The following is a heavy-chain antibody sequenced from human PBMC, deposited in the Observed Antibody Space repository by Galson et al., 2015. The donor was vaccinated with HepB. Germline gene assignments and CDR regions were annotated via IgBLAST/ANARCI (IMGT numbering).Heavy chain of an antibody. D-gene: IGHD4-17*01. CDR1: GFTFSSYG. V-gene: IGHV3-30*18. J-gene: IGHJ3*02. CDR3: AEDQEPDDYGLGEDAFDI. Sequence: SLRLSCAASGFTFSSYGMHWVRQAPGKGLEWVAVISYDGSNKYYADSVKGRFTISRDNSKNTLYVQMNSLRAEDTAVFYCAEDQEPDDYGLGEDAFDIWGQGTMVTVSS. CDR2: ISYDGSNK.